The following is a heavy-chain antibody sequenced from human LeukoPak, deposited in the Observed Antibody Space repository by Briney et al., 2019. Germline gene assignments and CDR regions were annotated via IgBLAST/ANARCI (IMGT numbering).Heavy chain of an antibody. D-gene: IGHD3-22*01. J-gene: IGHJ4*02. CDR3: ARERYDSSGYYST. CDR1: GYIFTRYY. CDR2: IYPGDSDS. Sequence: GESLKISCKASGYIFTRYYIAWVRQMPGKGLEWMGMIYPGDSDSRYSPSFQGQVTISADKSITTAYLQWNSLKASDTAMYYCARERYDSSGYYSTWGQGTQVTVSS. V-gene: IGHV5-51*01.